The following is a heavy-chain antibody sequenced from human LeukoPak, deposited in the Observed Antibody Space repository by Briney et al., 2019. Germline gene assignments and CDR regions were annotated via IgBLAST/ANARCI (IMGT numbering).Heavy chain of an antibody. Sequence: PGGSLRLSCAASGLVFNRLTMNWFRQSPGKGLEWVSSISTRSNYIYYADSVKGRFNISRDNTKNSFFLDMTRLRDEDPLDSCRTSTAHGSTTDSEGYYPKWFDPWGQGTLVTVSS. D-gene: IGHD3-3*01. CDR3: TSTAHGSTTDSEGYYPKWFDP. V-gene: IGHV3-21*01. J-gene: IGHJ5*01. CDR2: ISTRSNYI. CDR1: GLVFNRLT.